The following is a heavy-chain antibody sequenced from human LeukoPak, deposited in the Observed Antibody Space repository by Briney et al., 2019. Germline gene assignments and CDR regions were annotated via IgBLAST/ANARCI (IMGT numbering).Heavy chain of an antibody. J-gene: IGHJ4*02. Sequence: GGSLRLSCAASGFTFSSYAMGWVRQAPGKGLEWVSSISSGGGSTYYADSVKGRFTISRDNSKNTLFLQMNSLRAEDTAVFYCAKKGDSSGWTKFYFDHWGQGTLVTVSS. CDR2: ISSGGGST. CDR3: AKKGDSSGWTKFYFDH. V-gene: IGHV3-23*01. CDR1: GFTFSSYA. D-gene: IGHD6-19*01.